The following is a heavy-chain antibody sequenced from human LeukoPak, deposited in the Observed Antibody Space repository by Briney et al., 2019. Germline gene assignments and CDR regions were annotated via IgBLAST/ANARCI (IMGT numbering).Heavy chain of an antibody. J-gene: IGHJ6*02. CDR3: AKDSGIVGASPYYYYGMDV. CDR2: ISYDGSNK. Sequence: GGSLRLSCAASGFTFSSYGMHWVRQAPGKGLEWVAVISYDGSNKYYADSVKGRFTISSDNSKNTLYLQMNSLRAEDTAVYYCAKDSGIVGASPYYYYGMDVWGQGTTVTVSS. CDR1: GFTFSSYG. V-gene: IGHV3-30*18. D-gene: IGHD1-26*01.